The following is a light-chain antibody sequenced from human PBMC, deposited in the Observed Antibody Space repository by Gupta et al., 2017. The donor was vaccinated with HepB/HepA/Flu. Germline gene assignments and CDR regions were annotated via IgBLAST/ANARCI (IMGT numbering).Light chain of an antibody. CDR2: WAS. CDR3: QQDYSAPYT. CDR1: QSGLASSNNQNY. J-gene: IGKJ2*01. Sequence: DIVMTQSPDSLAVSLGERATINCKSSQSGLASSNNQNYLAWYQQKPGLPPKVLIYWASTREFGVPDRFSGSGSGTDFTLTISSLQAEDVAVYYCQQDYSAPYTFGQGTKVEIK. V-gene: IGKV4-1*01.